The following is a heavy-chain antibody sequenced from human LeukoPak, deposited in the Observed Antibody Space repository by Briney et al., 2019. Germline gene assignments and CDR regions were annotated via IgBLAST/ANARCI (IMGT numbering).Heavy chain of an antibody. CDR3: ARLDRGPEY. CDR2: INRDGSEK. D-gene: IGHD3/OR15-3a*01. V-gene: IGHV3-7*01. J-gene: IGHJ4*02. Sequence: PGGSLRLSCSASGFTFSDRWMNWVGQAPEKGLEWVAIINRDGSEKHYVDSVKGRFTISRDNAKNSLYLQMNSLRAEDTAVYYCARLDRGPEYWVQGTLATVSS. CDR1: GFTFSDRW.